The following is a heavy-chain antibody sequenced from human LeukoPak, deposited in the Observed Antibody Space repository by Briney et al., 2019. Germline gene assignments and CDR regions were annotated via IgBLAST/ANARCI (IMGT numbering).Heavy chain of an antibody. J-gene: IGHJ4*02. V-gene: IGHV3-30*02. D-gene: IGHD6-19*01. CDR2: IRYDGSNK. Sequence: PGGSLRLSCAASGFIFSSYGMHWVRQAPGKGLEWAAFIRYDGSNKYYADSVKGRFTISRDNSKNTLYLQMNSLRADDTAVYYCAKDQSCGWPHYFDYWGQGTLVTVSS. CDR1: GFIFSSYG. CDR3: AKDQSCGWPHYFDY.